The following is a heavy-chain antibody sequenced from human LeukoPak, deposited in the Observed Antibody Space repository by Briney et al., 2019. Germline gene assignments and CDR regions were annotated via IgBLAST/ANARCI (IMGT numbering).Heavy chain of an antibody. D-gene: IGHD3-10*01. J-gene: IGHJ6*03. CDR2: IKQDESET. CDR3: ARLSAYYYGSFFHYYMDV. V-gene: IGHV3-7*01. Sequence: GGSLRLSYAASGFTFDDYGMSWVRQSPGKGPEWVANIKQDESETYTVDSVKGRFTISRDNAKNSVYLHMNSLRAEDTALYYCARLSAYYYGSFFHYYMDVWGKGTTVTVSS. CDR1: GFTFDDYG.